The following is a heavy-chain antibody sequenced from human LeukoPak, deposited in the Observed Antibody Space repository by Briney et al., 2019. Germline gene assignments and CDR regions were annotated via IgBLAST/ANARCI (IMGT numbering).Heavy chain of an antibody. V-gene: IGHV3-7*01. D-gene: IGHD1-20*01. CDR3: ARGPSGGNNLWMDY. Sequence: GGSLRLSCATSGFIFIDYWLSWVRQAPGKGLEWVANINPDGSQKNYVDSVRGRFTISRDNAQNSLFLQMNSLRAEDTAIYYCARGPSGGNNLWMDYWGQGTLVTVSS. CDR2: INPDGSQK. CDR1: GFIFIDYW. J-gene: IGHJ4*02.